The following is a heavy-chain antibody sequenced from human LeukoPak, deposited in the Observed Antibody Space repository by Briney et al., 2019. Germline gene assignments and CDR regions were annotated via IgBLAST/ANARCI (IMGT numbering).Heavy chain of an antibody. CDR1: GLTFTNHG. CDR3: ARDRGKDYFGD. J-gene: IGHJ4*02. D-gene: IGHD4-23*01. CDR2: VRNDGFDT. V-gene: IGHV3-30*02. Sequence: GGSLSLSCVTSGLTFTNHGFHWLRQAADKGLEWVAFVRNDGFDTYHSNSVKGRFSISRDDSKNTVYLQMNSLRAEDTALYYCARDRGKDYFGDWGQGTQVTVSS.